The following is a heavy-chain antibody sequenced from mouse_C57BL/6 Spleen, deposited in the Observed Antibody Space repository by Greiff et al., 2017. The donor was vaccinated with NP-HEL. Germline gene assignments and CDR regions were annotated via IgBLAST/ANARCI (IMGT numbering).Heavy chain of an antibody. CDR3: AMYYGSSYGRCFDV. CDR2: IYPGSGST. V-gene: IGHV1-55*01. CDR1: GYTFTSYW. J-gene: IGHJ1*03. D-gene: IGHD1-1*01. Sequence: VQLQQSGAELVKPGASVKMSCKASGYTFTSYWITWVKQRPGQGLEWIGDIYPGSGSTNYNEKFKSKATLTVDTSSSTAYMQLSSLTSEDSAVYYCAMYYGSSYGRCFDVWGTGTTVTVSS.